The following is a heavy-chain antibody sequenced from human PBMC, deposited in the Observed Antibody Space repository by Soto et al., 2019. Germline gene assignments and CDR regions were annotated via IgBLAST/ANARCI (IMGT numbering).Heavy chain of an antibody. CDR3: ARRAYSSSFWYWFDP. CDR1: GFTFSSYA. D-gene: IGHD6-13*01. J-gene: IGHJ5*02. CDR2: ISGSGGST. Sequence: GSLRLSCAASGFTFSSYAMSWVRQAPGKGLEWVSAISGSGGSTYYADSVKGRFTISRDNSKNTLYLQMNSLRAEDTAVYYCARRAYSSSFWYWFDPWGQGTLVTVSS. V-gene: IGHV3-23*01.